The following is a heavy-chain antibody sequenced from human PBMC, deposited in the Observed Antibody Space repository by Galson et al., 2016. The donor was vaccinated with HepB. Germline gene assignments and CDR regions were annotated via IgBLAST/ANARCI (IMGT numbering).Heavy chain of an antibody. CDR1: GFSIRNHW. CDR2: INQDGSVE. V-gene: IGHV3-7*03. D-gene: IGHD6-13*01. CDR3: ARIAADGSTFDY. Sequence: SLRLSCAASGFSIRNHWMGWVRQAPGKGLEWVANINQDGSVEKYADSVRGRFTVFKDNAKNSVYLQLNSLSADDTAMFYSARIAADGSTFDYWGQGTLVTVSS. J-gene: IGHJ4*02.